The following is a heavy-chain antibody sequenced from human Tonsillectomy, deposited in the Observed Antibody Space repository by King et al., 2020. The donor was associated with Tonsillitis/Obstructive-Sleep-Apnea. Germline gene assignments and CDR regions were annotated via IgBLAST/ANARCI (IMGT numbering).Heavy chain of an antibody. V-gene: IGHV3-74*02. J-gene: IGHJ6*02. D-gene: IGHD6-13*01. Sequence: EVQLVESGGGLVQPGGSLRLSCAASGFTFSSYWMHWVRQAPGKGLVWVSRLNSDGSSTRYADSVKGRFTISRDNAKNTLYLQRNSLRAEDAAVYYCSRAVLAAAGTFYYSSYGMDVWGQGTPVTVSS. CDR3: SRAVLAAAGTFYYSSYGMDV. CDR2: LNSDGSST. CDR1: GFTFSSYW.